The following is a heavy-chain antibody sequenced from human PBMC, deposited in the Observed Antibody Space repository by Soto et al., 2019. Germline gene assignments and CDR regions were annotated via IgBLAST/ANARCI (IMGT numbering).Heavy chain of an antibody. CDR1: GFTFSSYW. D-gene: IGHD3-10*01. J-gene: IGHJ4*02. Sequence: GGSLRLSCAASGFTFSSYWMSWVRQAPGKGLEWVANIKQDGSEKYYVDSVKGRFTISRDNAKNSLYLQMNSLRAEDTAVYYCARAPYYYGSGSYYFDDWGQGTLVTVSS. CDR2: IKQDGSEK. CDR3: ARAPYYYGSGSYYFDD. V-gene: IGHV3-7*01.